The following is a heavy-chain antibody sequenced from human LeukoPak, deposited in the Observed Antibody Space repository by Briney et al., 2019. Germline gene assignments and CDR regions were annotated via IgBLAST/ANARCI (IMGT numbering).Heavy chain of an antibody. CDR1: GGSFSGYY. Sequence: SETLSLTCAVYGGSFSGYYWSRIRQPPGKGLEWIGEINHSGSTNYNPSLKSRVTISVDTSKNQFSLKLSSVTAADTAVYYCARVSFFRWAATRPSYYYYYMDVWGKGTTVTISS. D-gene: IGHD2-15*01. J-gene: IGHJ6*03. V-gene: IGHV4-34*01. CDR3: ARVSFFRWAATRPSYYYYYMDV. CDR2: INHSGST.